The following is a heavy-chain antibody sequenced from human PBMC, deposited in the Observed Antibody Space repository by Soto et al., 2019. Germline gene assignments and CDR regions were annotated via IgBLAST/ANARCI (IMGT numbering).Heavy chain of an antibody. V-gene: IGHV3-30*18. CDR1: GFTFSSYG. CDR2: ISYGGSNK. J-gene: IGHJ2*01. Sequence: QVQLVESGGGVVQPGRSLRLSCAASGFTFSSYGMHWVRQAPGKGLEWVSVISYGGSNKYYADSVKGRFTISRDNSKNTLYLQMNSLRAEDTAVSYCAKVTSPQYFDLWGSGTLVTVSS. CDR3: AKVTSPQYFDL.